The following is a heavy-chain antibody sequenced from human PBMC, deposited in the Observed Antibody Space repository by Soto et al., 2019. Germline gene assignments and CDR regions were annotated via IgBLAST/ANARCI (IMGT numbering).Heavy chain of an antibody. CDR2: ISAYNGNT. D-gene: IGHD6-13*01. CDR1: GYTFTSYG. CDR3: ARVGSAAGIRAAWRDYYYYYGMDV. Sequence: ASVKVSCKASGYTFTSYGISWVRQAPGQGLEWMGRISAYNGNTNYAQKLQGRVTMTTDTSTSTAYMELRSLRSDDTAVYYCARVGSAAGIRAAWRDYYYYYGMDVWGQGTTVTVS. V-gene: IGHV1-18*01. J-gene: IGHJ6*02.